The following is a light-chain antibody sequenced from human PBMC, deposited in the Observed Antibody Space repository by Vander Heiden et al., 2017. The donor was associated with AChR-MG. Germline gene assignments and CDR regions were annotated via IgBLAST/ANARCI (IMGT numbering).Light chain of an antibody. Sequence: EIVLTQSTGTLSLSQGERATLSCRASQSVSSTYLGWFQQKPGQTPRLLIYAASSRATGIPDRFSGSGSGTDFTLTISRLEPEDFAVYYCQQYGSSPFTFGQGTKLEIK. CDR3: QQYGSSPFT. CDR1: QSVSSTY. V-gene: IGKV3-20*01. J-gene: IGKJ2*01. CDR2: AAS.